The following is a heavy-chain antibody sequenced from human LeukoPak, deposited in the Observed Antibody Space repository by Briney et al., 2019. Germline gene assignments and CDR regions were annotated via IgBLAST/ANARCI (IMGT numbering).Heavy chain of an antibody. CDR2: ISSSGSTI. CDR3: ARVGYSYGLDY. J-gene: IGHJ4*02. V-gene: IGHV3-48*03. Sequence: GSLRLSCAASGFTFSSYEMNWVRQAPGKGLEWVSYISSSGSTIYYADSVKGRFTISRDNAKNSLYLQMNSLRAEDTAVYYCARVGYSYGLDYWGQGTLVTVPS. CDR1: GFTFSSYE. D-gene: IGHD5-18*01.